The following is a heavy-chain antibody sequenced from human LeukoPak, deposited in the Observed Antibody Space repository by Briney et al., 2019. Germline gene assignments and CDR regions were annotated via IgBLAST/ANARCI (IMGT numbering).Heavy chain of an antibody. CDR2: ITGSGSIT. J-gene: IGHJ4*02. CDR3: AREFYGFLTGYYLDY. V-gene: IGHV3-48*03. Sequence: GGSLRLSCTASGFTFSSYEMNWVRQAPGKGLEWVSYITGSGSITHYVDSVKGRFTISRDNAKNSLYLHMNSLRAEGTAVYYCAREFYGFLTGYYLDYWGQGTLVTVSS. D-gene: IGHD3-9*01. CDR1: GFTFSSYE.